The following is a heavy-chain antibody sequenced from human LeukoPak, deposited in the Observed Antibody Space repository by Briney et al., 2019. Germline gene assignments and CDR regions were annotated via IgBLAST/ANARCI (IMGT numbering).Heavy chain of an antibody. CDR1: GGSISSYY. CDR3: ARHAVTPTMVRGSLAAPFDY. Sequence: PSETLSLTCTVSGGSISSYYWSWIRQPPGKGLEWIGYIYYSGSTNYNPSLKSRVTISVDTSKNQFSLKLSSVTAADTAVYYCARHAVTPTMVRGSLAAPFDYWGQGTLVTVSS. D-gene: IGHD3-10*01. J-gene: IGHJ4*02. CDR2: IYYSGST. V-gene: IGHV4-59*08.